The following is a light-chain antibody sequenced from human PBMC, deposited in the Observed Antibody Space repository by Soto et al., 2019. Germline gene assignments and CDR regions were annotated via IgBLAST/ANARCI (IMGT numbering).Light chain of an antibody. V-gene: IGKV3-11*01. CDR1: QSVSSW. Sequence: EIVLTQSPATLSSSPGERASISCRASQSVSSWLAWYQQKPGQSPRLLIYDASNKAAGIPARFSGSGSGTEFTLLISSLDPEDFAVYYCQQRSTWPPRTFGGGTKVEIK. CDR3: QQRSTWPPRT. J-gene: IGKJ4*01. CDR2: DAS.